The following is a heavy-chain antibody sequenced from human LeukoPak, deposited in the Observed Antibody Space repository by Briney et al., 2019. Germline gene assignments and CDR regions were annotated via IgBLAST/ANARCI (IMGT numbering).Heavy chain of an antibody. CDR3: ARGEGYYYDSSGYYGFDY. D-gene: IGHD3-22*01. J-gene: IGHJ4*02. V-gene: IGHV1-69*13. CDR1: GGTFSSYA. CDR2: IIPIFGTA. Sequence: SVKVSCKASGGTFSSYAISWVRQAPGQGLEWMGGIIPIFGTANYAQKFQGRVTITADESTSTAYMELSSLRSEDTAVYYCARGEGYYYDSSGYYGFDYWGQGTLVTVSS.